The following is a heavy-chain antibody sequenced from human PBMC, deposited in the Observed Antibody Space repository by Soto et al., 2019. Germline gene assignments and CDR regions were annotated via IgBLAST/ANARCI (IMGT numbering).Heavy chain of an antibody. J-gene: IGHJ5*02. CDR1: GDSVSSNSAA. V-gene: IGHV6-1*01. CDR2: TYYRSKWYN. D-gene: IGHD6-13*01. Sequence: SQTLSLTCAISGDSVSSNSAAWNWIRQSPSRGLEWLGRTYYRSKWYNDYAVSVKSRITINPDTSKNQFSLQLNSVTPEDTAVYYCARGGRIAAAGTGWFDPWGQGTLVTVSS. CDR3: ARGGRIAAAGTGWFDP.